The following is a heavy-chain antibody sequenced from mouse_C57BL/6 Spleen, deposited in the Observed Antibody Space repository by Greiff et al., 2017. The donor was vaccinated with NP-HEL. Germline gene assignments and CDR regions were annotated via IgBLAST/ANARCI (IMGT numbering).Heavy chain of an antibody. CDR1: GYTFTSYW. V-gene: IGHV1-69*01. J-gene: IGHJ4*01. CDR3: ARSYGNHAMDY. D-gene: IGHD2-1*01. Sequence: QVQLQQPGAELVMPGASVKLSCKASGYTFTSYWMHWVKQRPGQGLEWIGEIDPSDSYTNYNKKFKGKSTLTVDKSSSTAYMQLSSLTSEDSAVYYCARSYGNHAMDYWGQGTSVTVSS. CDR2: IDPSDSYT.